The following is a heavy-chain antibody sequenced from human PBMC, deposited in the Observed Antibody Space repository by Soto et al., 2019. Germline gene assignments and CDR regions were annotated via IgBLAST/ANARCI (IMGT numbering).Heavy chain of an antibody. Sequence: SVKVSCKASGGTFSSYAISWVRQAPGQGLEWMGGIIPIFGTANYAQKFQGRVTITADESTSTAYMELSSLRSEDTAVYYCARDRMVDYYDSSGYAGNWFDPWGQGTLVTVSS. CDR1: GGTFSSYA. D-gene: IGHD3-22*01. J-gene: IGHJ5*02. V-gene: IGHV1-69*13. CDR3: ARDRMVDYYDSSGYAGNWFDP. CDR2: IIPIFGTA.